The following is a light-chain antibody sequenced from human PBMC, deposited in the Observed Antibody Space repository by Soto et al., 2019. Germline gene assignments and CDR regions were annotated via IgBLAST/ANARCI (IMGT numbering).Light chain of an antibody. V-gene: IGLV2-14*01. CDR1: SSDIGGYNY. J-gene: IGLJ2*01. Sequence: QSALTQPDSVSGSPGQSITISCTGTSSDIGGYNYISWYQQLPGKAPKFIIYDVRNRPSGVSNRFSGSRSGNTASLTISGLQAEDEADYYCSSYTSSSTVIFGGGTKLTVL. CDR2: DVR. CDR3: SSYTSSSTVI.